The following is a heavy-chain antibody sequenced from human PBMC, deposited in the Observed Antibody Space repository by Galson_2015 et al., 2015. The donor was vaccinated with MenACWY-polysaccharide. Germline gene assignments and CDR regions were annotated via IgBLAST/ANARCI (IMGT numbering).Heavy chain of an antibody. CDR3: ARDSGSPFYYFDY. D-gene: IGHD1-26*01. J-gene: IGHJ4*02. CDR1: GFSFSVYS. Sequence: SLRLSCAASGFSFSVYSMSWVRQAPGKGLEWVSSISSGSSYIYYADSVKGRFTISRDNAKNSLYLQMNSLRAEDTAVYYCARDSGSPFYYFDYWSQGTLVTVSS. CDR2: ISSGSSYI. V-gene: IGHV3-21*01.